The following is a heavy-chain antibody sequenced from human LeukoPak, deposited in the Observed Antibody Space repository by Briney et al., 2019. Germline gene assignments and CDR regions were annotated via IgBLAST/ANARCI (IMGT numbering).Heavy chain of an antibody. D-gene: IGHD3-10*02. CDR3: AELGITMIGGV. CDR2: ISGSGGIT. J-gene: IGHJ6*04. CDR1: GFTFSSSW. Sequence: GGSLRLSCAASGFTFSSSWMTWVRQAPGKGLEWVSVISGSGGITYYEDSVKGRFTISRDNSKNTLYLQMNSLRAEDTAVYYCAELGITMIGGVWGKGTTVTISS. V-gene: IGHV3-23*01.